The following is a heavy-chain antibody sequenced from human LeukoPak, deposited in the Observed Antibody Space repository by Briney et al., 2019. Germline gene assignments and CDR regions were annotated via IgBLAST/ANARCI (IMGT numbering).Heavy chain of an antibody. CDR3: ARASPDPRDYYDSSGYYYFPLGFDY. V-gene: IGHV1-69*04. D-gene: IGHD3-22*01. Sequence: SVKVSCKASGGTFSSYAISWVRQAPGQGLEWMRRIIPIFGIANYAQKFQGRVTITADKSTSTAYMELSSLRSEDTAVYYCARASPDPRDYYDSSGYYYFPLGFDYWGQGTLVTVSS. J-gene: IGHJ4*02. CDR1: GGTFSSYA. CDR2: IIPIFGIA.